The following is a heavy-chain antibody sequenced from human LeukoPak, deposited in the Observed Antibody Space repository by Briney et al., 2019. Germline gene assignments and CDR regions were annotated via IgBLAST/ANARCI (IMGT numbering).Heavy chain of an antibody. D-gene: IGHD5-18*01. CDR1: GFTFSSYA. Sequence: PGGSLRLSCVASGFTFSSYAMSWVRQAPGKGLEWVSAISGSGGSTYYADSVKGRFTISRDNSKNTLYLQMNSLRAEDTAVYYCANSSNRKTIQLWLRWFDPWGQGTLVTVSS. CDR3: ANSSNRKTIQLWLRWFDP. V-gene: IGHV3-23*01. CDR2: ISGSGGST. J-gene: IGHJ5*02.